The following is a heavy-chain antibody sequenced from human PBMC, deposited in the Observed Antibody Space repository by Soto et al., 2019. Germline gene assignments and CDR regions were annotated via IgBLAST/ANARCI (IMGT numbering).Heavy chain of an antibody. CDR2: INPSGGST. CDR1: GYTFTSYY. CDR3: ARSTYYYDSSGYYYYDY. V-gene: IGHV1-46*01. J-gene: IGHJ4*02. D-gene: IGHD3-22*01. Sequence: ASVKVSCKASGYTFTSYYMHWVRQAPGQGLEWMGIINPSGGSTSYAQKFQGRVTMTRDTSTSTVYMELSSLRSEDTAVCYCARSTYYYDSSGYYYYDYWGQGTLVTVSS.